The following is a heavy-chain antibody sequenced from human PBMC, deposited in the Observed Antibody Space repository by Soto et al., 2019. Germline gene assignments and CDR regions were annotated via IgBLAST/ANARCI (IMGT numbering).Heavy chain of an antibody. V-gene: IGHV6-1*01. CDR2: TYYRSKWYN. J-gene: IGHJ6*02. CDR1: GDSVSSNSAA. CDR3: ARDHFDVAPGYDAPYYYYYAMDV. Sequence: SQTLSLTCAISGDSVSSNSAAWNWIRQSPSRGLEWLGRTYYRSKWYNDYAVSVKSRITINPDTSKNQFSLQLNSVTPEDTAVYYCARDHFDVAPGYDAPYYYYYAMDVWGQGTTVTVSS. D-gene: IGHD5-12*01.